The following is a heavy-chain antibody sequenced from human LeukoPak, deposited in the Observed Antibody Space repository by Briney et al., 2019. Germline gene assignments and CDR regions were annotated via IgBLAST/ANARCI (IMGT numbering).Heavy chain of an antibody. J-gene: IGHJ4*02. CDR1: GFTFTNYA. CDR2: ISSSSSYT. Sequence: GGSLRLSCAASGFTFTNYAMSWVRQAPGKGLEWVSYISSSSSYTNYADSVKGRFTISRDNAKNSLYLQMNSLRAEDTAVYYCARDNGGEYYFDYWGQGTLVTVSS. V-gene: IGHV3-11*05. D-gene: IGHD4-17*01. CDR3: ARDNGGEYYFDY.